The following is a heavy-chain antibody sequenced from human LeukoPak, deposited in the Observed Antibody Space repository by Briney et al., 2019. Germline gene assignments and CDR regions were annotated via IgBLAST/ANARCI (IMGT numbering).Heavy chain of an antibody. CDR3: AREYYDSSAYNQEAIDY. Sequence: AVPVARLNSPYTFTDYSMLWVLHPPAPAHESLGCIDPHNSGTNHAQTFPARVTLTRDTSISTAYRALSRLRSDDTAVYYCAREYYDSSAYNQEAIDYWGQGTLVTVSS. J-gene: IGHJ4*02. CDR1: PYTFTDYS. D-gene: IGHD3-22*01. CDR2: IDPHNSGT. V-gene: IGHV1-2*02.